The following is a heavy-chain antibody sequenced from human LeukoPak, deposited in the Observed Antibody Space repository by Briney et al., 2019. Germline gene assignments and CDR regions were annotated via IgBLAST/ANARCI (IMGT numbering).Heavy chain of an antibody. CDR3: ASGPDYYDSSGYYIH. CDR2: ISPIFGTA. J-gene: IGHJ4*02. V-gene: IGHV1-69*05. Sequence: GASVKVSCKASGGTFSSYAISWVRQAPGQGLEWVGRISPIFGTANYAQKFQGRVTITTDESTSTAYMELSSLRSEDTAVYYCASGPDYYDSSGYYIHWGQGTLVTVSS. D-gene: IGHD3-22*01. CDR1: GGTFSSYA.